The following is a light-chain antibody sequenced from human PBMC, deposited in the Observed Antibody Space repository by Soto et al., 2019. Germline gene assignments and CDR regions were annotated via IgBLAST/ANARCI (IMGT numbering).Light chain of an antibody. CDR3: KQYNSYAT. CDR2: DAT. J-gene: IGKJ1*01. CDR1: QSVNTW. V-gene: IGKV1-5*01. Sequence: DIQMTQSASALSASVGDRVTIACRASQSVNTWLAWYQKKPGKAPKLLIHDATSLESGVQSRFSGSGSGTEFNLTIRNLQPEDFVTYYCKQYNSYATCGQGTKVDIK.